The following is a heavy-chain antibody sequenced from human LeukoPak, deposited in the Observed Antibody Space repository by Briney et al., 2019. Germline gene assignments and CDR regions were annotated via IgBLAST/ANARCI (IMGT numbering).Heavy chain of an antibody. CDR2: ISYDGSNK. Sequence: GGSLRLSCAASGFTFSSYGMHWVRQAPGKGLEWVAVISYDGSNKYYADSVKGRFTISRDNSKNTLYLQMNSLRAEDTAVYYCAKDQRVIDSGSGIDYWGQGTLVTVSS. CDR3: AKDQRVIDSGSGIDY. V-gene: IGHV3-30*18. CDR1: GFTFSSYG. D-gene: IGHD5-12*01. J-gene: IGHJ4*02.